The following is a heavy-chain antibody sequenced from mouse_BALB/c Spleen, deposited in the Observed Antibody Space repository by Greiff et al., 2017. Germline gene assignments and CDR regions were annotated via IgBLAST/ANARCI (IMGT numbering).Heavy chain of an antibody. V-gene: IGHV1-54*01. Sequence: QVHVKQSGAELVRPGTSVKVSCKASGYAFTNYLIEWVKQRPGQGLEWIGVINPGSGGTNYNEKFKGKATLTADKSSSTAYMQLSSLTSDDSAVYFGARGDGNYERGAMDYWGQGTSVTVSS. D-gene: IGHD2-1*01. CDR2: INPGSGGT. CDR3: ARGDGNYERGAMDY. CDR1: GYAFTNYL. J-gene: IGHJ4*01.